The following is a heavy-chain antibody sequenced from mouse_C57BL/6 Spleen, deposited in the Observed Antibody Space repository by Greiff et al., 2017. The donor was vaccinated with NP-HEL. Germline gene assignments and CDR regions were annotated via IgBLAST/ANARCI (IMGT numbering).Heavy chain of an antibody. J-gene: IGHJ2*01. Sequence: QVQLQQPGAELVKPGASVKMSCKASGYTFTSYWITWVKQRPGQGLEWIGDIYPGSGSTNYNEKFKSKATLTVDTSSSTAYMQLSSLTSEDSAVYYCARKGRNYYSNYGDYWGQGTTLTVSS. CDR2: IYPGSGST. V-gene: IGHV1-55*01. CDR1: GYTFTSYW. CDR3: ARKGRNYYSNYGDY. D-gene: IGHD2-5*01.